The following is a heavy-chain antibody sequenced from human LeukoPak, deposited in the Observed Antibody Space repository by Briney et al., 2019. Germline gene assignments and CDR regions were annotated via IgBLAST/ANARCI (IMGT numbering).Heavy chain of an antibody. V-gene: IGHV3-21*01. J-gene: IGHJ6*03. CDR2: INYRGIST. CDR3: ARPNYLDVVLWFGESLYYYYYMDV. Sequence: GGSLRLSCAASGFTFSSYGMHWVRQAPGKGLEWVSAINYRGISTYYTDSVKGRFTISRDNAKNSLYLQMNSRRAEDTAVYYCARPNYLDVVLWFGESLYYYYYMDVWGKGTTVTVSS. CDR1: GFTFSSYG. D-gene: IGHD3-10*01.